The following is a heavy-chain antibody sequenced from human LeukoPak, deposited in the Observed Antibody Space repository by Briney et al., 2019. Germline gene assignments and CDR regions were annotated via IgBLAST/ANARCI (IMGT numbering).Heavy chain of an antibody. CDR3: ARESIAAAGTKPFDY. CDR2: ISSSGSTI. J-gene: IGHJ4*02. Sequence: PGGSLRLSCAASGFTFSDYYMSWIRQAPGKGLEWVSYISSSGSTIYYADSVKGRFTISRDNAKNSLYLQMNSLRAEDTAVNYCARESIAAAGTKPFDYWGQGTLVTVSS. CDR1: GFTFSDYY. D-gene: IGHD6-13*01. V-gene: IGHV3-11*04.